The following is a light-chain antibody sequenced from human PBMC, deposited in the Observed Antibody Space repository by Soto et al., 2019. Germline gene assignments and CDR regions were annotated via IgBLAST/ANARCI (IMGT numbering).Light chain of an antibody. V-gene: IGKV3-11*01. CDR1: QSVSSY. CDR3: QHRSNWPLT. CDR2: DAS. J-gene: IGKJ4*01. Sequence: EIVLTQSPATLSLSPGERATLSCRASQSVSSYLAWYQQKPGQAPRLLIYDASSRATGIPARFSGSGSGTDFTLTISSLEPEDFAFYYCQHRSNWPLTFGGGTKVDIK.